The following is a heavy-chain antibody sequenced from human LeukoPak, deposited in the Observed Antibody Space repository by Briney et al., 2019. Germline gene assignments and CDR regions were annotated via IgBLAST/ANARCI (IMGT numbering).Heavy chain of an antibody. J-gene: IGHJ4*02. CDR3: ARVSTYYDILTGYQPEYYFDY. Sequence: SETLSLTCTVSGGSISSYYWSWIRQPPGKGLEWIGYIYYSGSTNYNPSLKSRVTISVDTPKNQFSLKLSSVTAADTAVYYCARVSTYYDILTGYQPEYYFDYWGQGTLVTVSS. V-gene: IGHV4-59*01. D-gene: IGHD3-9*01. CDR2: IYYSGST. CDR1: GGSISSYY.